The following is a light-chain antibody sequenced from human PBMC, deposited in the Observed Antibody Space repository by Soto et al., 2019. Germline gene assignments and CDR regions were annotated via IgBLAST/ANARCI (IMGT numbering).Light chain of an antibody. V-gene: IGLV2-8*01. J-gene: IGLJ2*01. CDR1: SSDVGSYTF. Sequence: QSVLTQPPSASGSPGQSVTISCTGTSSDVGSYTFVSWYQQYPGKAPKVLIYDVNKRPSGVPDRFSGSKSGNTASLTVSGLQSADEADYFCSSYAGNNNVVFGGGTKLTVL. CDR2: DVN. CDR3: SSYAGNNNVV.